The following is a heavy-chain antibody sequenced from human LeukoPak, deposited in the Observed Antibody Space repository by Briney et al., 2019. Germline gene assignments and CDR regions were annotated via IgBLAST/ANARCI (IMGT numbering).Heavy chain of an antibody. Sequence: PGGSLRLSCAASGFTFSTFGTSWVRQAPGKGLEWISYINYNGRDMYYAGSVKGRFTTSRDNAKDSLYLQMNTLRDEDTAVYYCARDLYSYGRFDYWGQGTLVTISS. D-gene: IGHD5-18*01. V-gene: IGHV3-48*02. CDR1: GFTFSTFG. CDR2: INYNGRDM. CDR3: ARDLYSYGRFDY. J-gene: IGHJ4*02.